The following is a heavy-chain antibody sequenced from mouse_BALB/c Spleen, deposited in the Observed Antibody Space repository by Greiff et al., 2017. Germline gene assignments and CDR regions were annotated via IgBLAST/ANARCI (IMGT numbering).Heavy chain of an antibody. CDR2: IRNKANGYTT. D-gene: IGHD2-4*01. J-gene: IGHJ3*01. CDR1: GFTFTDYY. V-gene: IGHV7-3*02. CDR3: ARDGAYDYDGAWFAY. Sequence: EVKLMESGGGLVQPGGSLRLSCATSGFTFTDYYMSWVRQPPGKALEWLGFIRNKANGYTTEYSASVKGRFTISRDNSQSILYLQMNTLRAEDSATYYCARDGAYDYDGAWFAYWGQGTLVTVSA.